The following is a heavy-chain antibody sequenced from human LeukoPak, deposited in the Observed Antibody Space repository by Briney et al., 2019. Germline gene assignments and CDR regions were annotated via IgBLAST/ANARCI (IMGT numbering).Heavy chain of an antibody. D-gene: IGHD4-23*01. CDR2: IYHSGST. V-gene: IGHV4-38-2*02. CDR3: ARGYGGIGY. Sequence: PAETLSLTCTVSVYSISSSYYWGWIRQPPGKGPEWIGSIYHSGSTNYNPSLKSRVTISVDTSKNQFSLKLSSVTAADTAVYYCARGYGGIGYWGQGTLVTVSS. CDR1: VYSISSSYY. J-gene: IGHJ4*02.